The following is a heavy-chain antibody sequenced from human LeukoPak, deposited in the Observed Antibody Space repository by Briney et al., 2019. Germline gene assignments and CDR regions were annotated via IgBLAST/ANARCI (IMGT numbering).Heavy chain of an antibody. V-gene: IGHV3-23*01. J-gene: IGHJ4*02. Sequence: GGSLRLSCAASGVTFTFYGMSWVRQVPGKGLEWLSAISANGVGTYYADSVKGRFTISRDNSKNTLYLQMSRLRAEDTAVYYCAKDLSWGFDYWGQGTLVTVSS. CDR3: AKDLSWGFDY. D-gene: IGHD3-16*01. CDR1: GVTFTFYG. CDR2: ISANGVGT.